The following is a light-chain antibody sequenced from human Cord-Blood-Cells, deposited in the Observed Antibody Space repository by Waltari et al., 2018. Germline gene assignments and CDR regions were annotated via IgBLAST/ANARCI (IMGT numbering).Light chain of an antibody. CDR3: QQSYSTPFT. CDR1: QSISND. CDR2: AAS. J-gene: IGKJ3*01. Sequence: DIQMTQSPSSLSASVGDRVTITCRASQSISNDLNWYQQKPGKAPKLLIYAASSLQSGVPSRFSGSGSGTDFTLTISSQQPEYFATYYCQQSYSTPFTFGPGTKVDIK. V-gene: IGKV1-39*01.